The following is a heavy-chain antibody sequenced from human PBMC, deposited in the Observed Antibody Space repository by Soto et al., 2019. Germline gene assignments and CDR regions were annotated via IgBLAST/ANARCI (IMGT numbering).Heavy chain of an antibody. D-gene: IGHD2-2*01. V-gene: IGHV3-23*01. CDR1: RFTFNSYA. CDR2: ISDSGSST. CDR3: GQGAYHSDLGY. Sequence: GGSLRLSCAASRFTFNSYAMNWVRKAPGKGLEWVSSISDSGSSTYYADSVTGRFTMSRDNLKNTLYLQMNSRSVEDPAVYYCGQGAYHSDLGYWGKRT. J-gene: IGHJ4*02.